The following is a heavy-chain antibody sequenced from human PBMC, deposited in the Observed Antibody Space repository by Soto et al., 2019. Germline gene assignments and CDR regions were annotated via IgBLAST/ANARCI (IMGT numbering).Heavy chain of an antibody. CDR1: GFTFSDYG. CDR3: XXXXXXXDY. V-gene: IGHV3-30*03. Sequence: QLQLVESGGGVVQPGRSLRLSCAASGFTFSDYGMHWVHQAPGTGLEWVAVISYDGSDKYYADSVKGRFTISRDNSKXXXXXXXXXXXXXXXXXXXXXXXXXXXDYWGQGTLVTVSS. J-gene: IGHJ4*02. CDR2: ISYDGSDK.